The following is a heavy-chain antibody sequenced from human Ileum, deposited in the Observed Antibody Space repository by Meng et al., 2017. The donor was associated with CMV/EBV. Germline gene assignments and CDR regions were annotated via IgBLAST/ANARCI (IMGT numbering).Heavy chain of an antibody. V-gene: IGHV3-74*01. J-gene: IGHJ4*02. CDR3: TRDYWGIPDY. Sequence: EWQLVESGGCLTRPGGSLRLSCAASGFTFSNYWMQWVRQVPGKGLVWVSRIKSDGTGITYVDSVKGRFTISRDNAKNTLYLQMTNLRVDDTAVYYCTRDYWGIPDYWGQGTLVTVSS. CDR1: GFTFSNYW. D-gene: IGHD7-27*01. CDR2: IKSDGTGI.